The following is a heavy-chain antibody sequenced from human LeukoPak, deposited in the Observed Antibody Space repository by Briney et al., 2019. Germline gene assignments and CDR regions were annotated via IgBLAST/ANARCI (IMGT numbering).Heavy chain of an antibody. V-gene: IGHV3-11*04. J-gene: IGHJ5*02. Sequence: GGSLRLSCAASGITFSDHYMSWIRQAPGKGLEWLSYISSGGDSIYYADSVKGRFTISRDNAKNSVSLQMNSLRAEDTAVYYCARSRSTIFESWFDPWGQGILVIVSS. CDR3: ARSRSTIFESWFDP. D-gene: IGHD3-3*01. CDR2: ISSGGDSI. CDR1: GITFSDHY.